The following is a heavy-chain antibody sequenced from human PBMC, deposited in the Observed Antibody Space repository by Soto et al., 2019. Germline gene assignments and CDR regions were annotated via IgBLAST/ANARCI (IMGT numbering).Heavy chain of an antibody. Sequence: PGESLKISCKGSGYSFTSYWIGWVRQMPGKGLEWMGIIYPGDSDTRYSPSFQGQVTISVDKSISTAYLQWSSLKAADTAMYYCARPQNYGCNSWGSYGMDVWGQGTTVTVSS. D-gene: IGHD4-17*01. CDR2: IYPGDSDT. CDR3: ARPQNYGCNSWGSYGMDV. V-gene: IGHV5-51*01. CDR1: GYSFTSYW. J-gene: IGHJ6*02.